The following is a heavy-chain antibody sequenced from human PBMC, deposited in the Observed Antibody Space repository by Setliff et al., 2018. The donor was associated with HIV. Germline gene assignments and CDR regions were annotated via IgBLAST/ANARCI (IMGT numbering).Heavy chain of an antibody. CDR1: GYTFTGYY. Sequence: GASVKVSCKASGYTFTGYYMHWVRQAPGKGLEWMGWINPNSGGTNYAQKFQGRVTMTRDTSISTAYMELSRLRSDDTAVYYCARGMDYYDTSGYYQYYFDYWGQGTLVTVSS. D-gene: IGHD3-22*01. J-gene: IGHJ4*02. V-gene: IGHV1-2*02. CDR3: ARGMDYYDTSGYYQYYFDY. CDR2: INPNSGGT.